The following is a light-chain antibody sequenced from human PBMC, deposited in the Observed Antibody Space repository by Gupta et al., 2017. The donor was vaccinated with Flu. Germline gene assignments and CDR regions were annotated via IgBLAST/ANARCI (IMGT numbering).Light chain of an antibody. CDR2: VAS. CDR3: QQTNTFPLT. CDR1: QDISRW. V-gene: IGKV1-12*01. Sequence: DIQMTQSPSFVSASVGDKVTITCRASQDISRWLAWYQQKPGRAPKILIHVASSLRSGVPSRFSGSGSGTDFTLTIISLQPEDFATYYCQQTNTFPLTFGQGTRVEIK. J-gene: IGKJ5*01.